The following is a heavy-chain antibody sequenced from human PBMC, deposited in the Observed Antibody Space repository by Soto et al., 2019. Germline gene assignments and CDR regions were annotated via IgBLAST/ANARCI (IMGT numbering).Heavy chain of an antibody. CDR3: AKDRGFLEWLSLYYFDY. V-gene: IGHV3-23*01. Sequence: GSLRLSCAASGFTFSSYAMSWVRQAPGKGLEWVSAISGSGGSTYYADSVKGRFTISRDNSKNTLYLQINSLRAEDTAVYYCAKDRGFLEWLSLYYFDYWGQGTLVTVSS. J-gene: IGHJ4*02. CDR1: GFTFSSYA. CDR2: ISGSGGST. D-gene: IGHD3-3*01.